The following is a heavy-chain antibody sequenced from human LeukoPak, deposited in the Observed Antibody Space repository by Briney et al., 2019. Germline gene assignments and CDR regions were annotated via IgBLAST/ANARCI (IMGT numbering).Heavy chain of an antibody. J-gene: IGHJ1*01. CDR3: ARDTKWELPEYFQH. CDR2: IKQDGSEK. V-gene: IGHV3-7*01. D-gene: IGHD1-26*01. Sequence: PGGSLRLSCAASGFTFSSYWMSWVRQAPGKGLEWVANIKQDGSEKYYVDSVKGRFTISRDNAKNSLYLQMNSLRAEDTAVYYCARDTKWELPEYFQHWGQGTLVTVSS. CDR1: GFTFSSYW.